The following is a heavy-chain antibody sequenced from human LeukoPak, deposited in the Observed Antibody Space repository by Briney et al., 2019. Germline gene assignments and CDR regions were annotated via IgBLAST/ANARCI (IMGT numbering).Heavy chain of an antibody. CDR3: AKTWEPKFDD. J-gene: IGHJ4*02. V-gene: IGHV3-30*02. CDR1: GFTFSAYG. CDR2: IHYDGNNK. Sequence: GGSLRLSCAASGFTFSAYGMHWVRQAPGKGLEWVAFIHYDGNNKYYADPVKGRFTISRDNSKNTLYLQMSSLRVEDTALYYCAKTWEPKFDDWGQGTLVTVSS. D-gene: IGHD1-26*01.